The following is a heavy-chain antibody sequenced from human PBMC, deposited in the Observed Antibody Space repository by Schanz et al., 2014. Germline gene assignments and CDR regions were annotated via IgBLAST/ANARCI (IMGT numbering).Heavy chain of an antibody. CDR3: AKGRFGELSAFDI. CDR1: GFTFSSYA. J-gene: IGHJ3*02. D-gene: IGHD3-10*01. V-gene: IGHV3-23*01. Sequence: EVQLLESGGGLVQPGGSLRLSCAASGFTFSSYAMSWVRQAPGKGLEWVSAISGSGGSTYYADSVKGRFTISRDNSKNTLYLQMSSLRAEDTAVYYCAKGRFGELSAFDIRGQGTMVTVSS. CDR2: ISGSGGST.